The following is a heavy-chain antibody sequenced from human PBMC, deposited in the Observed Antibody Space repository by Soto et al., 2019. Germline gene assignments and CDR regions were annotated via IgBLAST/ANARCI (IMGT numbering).Heavy chain of an antibody. CDR1: GYMFKKYA. J-gene: IGHJ4*02. V-gene: IGHV1-18*01. Sequence: SAVKVSCKSCGYMFKKYAVTWLRQAPGQGLEWMGGIIAYNGNPDYAQKLQGRVTMTTDTSTSTAYMELRSLRSDDTAVDYCARNAYEFEVRGPGTLVTLPS. CDR3: ARNAYEFEV. D-gene: IGHD3-22*01. CDR2: IIAYNGNP.